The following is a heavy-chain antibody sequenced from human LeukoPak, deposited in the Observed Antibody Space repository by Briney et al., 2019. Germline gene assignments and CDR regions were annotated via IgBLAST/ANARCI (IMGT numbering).Heavy chain of an antibody. CDR2: IHHSGGT. J-gene: IGHJ4*02. D-gene: IGHD6-6*01. V-gene: IGHV4-31*03. CDR1: GGSISNGAYY. CDR3: ARRRNRIAARNALDY. Sequence: SETLSLTCTVSGGSISNGAYYWSWIRQNPGKGLEWIGYIHHSGGTQYNPSLKSRILISIDTSKTQFSLKLSSVTAADTAVYYCARRRNRIAARNALDYWGQGTLVTVSS.